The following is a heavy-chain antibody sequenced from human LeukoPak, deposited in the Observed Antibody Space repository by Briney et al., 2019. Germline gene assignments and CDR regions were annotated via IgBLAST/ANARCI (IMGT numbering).Heavy chain of an antibody. Sequence: GGSLRLSCAASGFTFSSYWMHWVRQAPGKGLVWVSRIRSDGSTRYADSVKGRFTISRDNAKNTVSLQMNSLRAEDTGVYYCARAPSEIGGYYPEYFRHWGQGTLVTVSP. D-gene: IGHD3-22*01. CDR2: IRSDGST. V-gene: IGHV3-74*01. J-gene: IGHJ1*01. CDR3: ARAPSEIGGYYPEYFRH. CDR1: GFTFSSYW.